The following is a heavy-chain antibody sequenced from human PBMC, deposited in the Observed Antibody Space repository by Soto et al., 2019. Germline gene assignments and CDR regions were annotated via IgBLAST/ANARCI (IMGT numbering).Heavy chain of an antibody. CDR3: ARARDLLGGLFDP. V-gene: IGHV4-4*02. CDR1: GGSISSSNW. D-gene: IGHD3-16*01. CDR2: IYHSGST. J-gene: IGHJ5*02. Sequence: QVQLQESGPGLVKPSGTLSLTCAVSGGSISSSNWWSWVRQPPGKGLEWIGEIYHSGSTNYNPSPKSRVTIAVDKSKNRFSLKVSSVTAADTAVYYCARARDLLGGLFDPWGEGTLVTVSS.